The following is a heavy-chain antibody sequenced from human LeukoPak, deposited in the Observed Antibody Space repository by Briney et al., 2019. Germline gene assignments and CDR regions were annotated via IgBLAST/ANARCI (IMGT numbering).Heavy chain of an antibody. CDR2: IYYSGST. J-gene: IGHJ4*02. CDR1: GGSISSYY. D-gene: IGHD5-24*01. Sequence: SETLSLTCTVSGGSISSYYWSWIRQPPGKGLEWIGYIYYSGSTNYNPSLKSRVTISVDTSKNQFSLKLSSVTAADTAVYYCARDLVDGYTLGPTSDWGQGTLVTVS. V-gene: IGHV4-59*01. CDR3: ARDLVDGYTLGPTSD.